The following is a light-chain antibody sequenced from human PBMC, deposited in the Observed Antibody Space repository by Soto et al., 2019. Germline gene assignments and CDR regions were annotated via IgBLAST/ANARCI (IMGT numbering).Light chain of an antibody. CDR2: DAS. Sequence: DFQMTQFPSNLSSSLGDRVTITCRASQNIRSRLAWFQQKPGKAPKLLIYDASSLESGVPQRFSGSGSGTEFTLTISSMTTDYFSTYDCQQYHSYWTFGQGTKVDIK. CDR3: QQYHSYWT. CDR1: QNIRSR. J-gene: IGKJ1*01. V-gene: IGKV1-5*01.